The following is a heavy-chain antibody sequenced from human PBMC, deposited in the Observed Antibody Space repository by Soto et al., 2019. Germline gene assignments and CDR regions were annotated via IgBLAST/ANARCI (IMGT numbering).Heavy chain of an antibody. J-gene: IGHJ6*02. CDR1: GGSFSGYY. CDR3: GVATPNYYYYGMDV. CDR2: INHSGST. V-gene: IGHV4-34*01. D-gene: IGHD5-12*01. Sequence: SETLSLTCAVYGGSFSGYYWSWIRQPPGKGLEWIGEINHSGSTNYNPSLKSRVTISVDTSKNQFSLKLSSVTAADTAVYYCGVATPNYYYYGMDVWGQGTTVTVSS.